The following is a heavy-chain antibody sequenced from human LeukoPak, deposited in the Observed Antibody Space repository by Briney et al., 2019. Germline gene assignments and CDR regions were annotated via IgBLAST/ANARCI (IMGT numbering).Heavy chain of an antibody. J-gene: IGHJ6*03. CDR1: GGSIGGYY. D-gene: IGHD3-10*01. CDR2: IFTSGIA. V-gene: IGHV4-4*07. CDR3: AREISGTYYSPLGYMDV. Sequence: SETLSLTCTVSGGSIGGYYWNWIRQPAGKGLEWIGRIFTSGIANYNPSLKSRVTMSVDTSKNQFSLNLSSVTAADTAVYYCAREISGTYYSPLGYMDVWGKGTTVTVSS.